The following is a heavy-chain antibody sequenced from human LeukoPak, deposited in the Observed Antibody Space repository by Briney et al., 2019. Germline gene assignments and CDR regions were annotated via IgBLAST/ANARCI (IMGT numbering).Heavy chain of an antibody. V-gene: IGHV4-34*01. Sequence: SETPSLTCAVYGGSFSGYYWSWIRQPPGKGLEWIGEINHSGSTNYNPSLKSRVTISVDTSKNQFSLKLSSVTAADTAVYYCAGGSLYYYMDVWGKGTTVTVSS. CDR1: GGSFSGYY. J-gene: IGHJ6*03. CDR2: INHSGST. CDR3: AGGSLYYYMDV.